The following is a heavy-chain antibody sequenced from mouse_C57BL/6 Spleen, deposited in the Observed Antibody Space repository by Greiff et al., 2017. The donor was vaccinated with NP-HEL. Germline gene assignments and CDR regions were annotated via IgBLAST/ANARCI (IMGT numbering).Heavy chain of an antibody. CDR1: GYTFTSYW. J-gene: IGHJ3*01. D-gene: IGHD2-1*01. Sequence: VQLQQPGAELVRPGSSVKLSCKASGYTFTSYWMDWVKQRPGQGLEWIGNIYPSDSETHYNQKFKDKATLTVDKSSSTAYMQLSSLTSEDSAVYYCASGIYYGNYGAYWGQGTLVTVSA. V-gene: IGHV1-61*01. CDR2: IYPSDSET. CDR3: ASGIYYGNYGAY.